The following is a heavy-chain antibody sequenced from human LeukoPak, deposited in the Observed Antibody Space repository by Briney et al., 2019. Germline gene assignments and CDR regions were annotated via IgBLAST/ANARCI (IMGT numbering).Heavy chain of an antibody. J-gene: IGHJ6*02. D-gene: IGHD2-2*01. Sequence: GASVKVSCKASGGTFSSYAISWVRQAPGQGLEWMGRIIPILGIANYAQKFQGRVTTTADKSTSTAYMELSSLRSEDTAVYYCGSCLLPTNGMDVWGQGTTVTVSS. CDR1: GGTFSSYA. CDR3: GSCLLPTNGMDV. V-gene: IGHV1-69*04. CDR2: IIPILGIA.